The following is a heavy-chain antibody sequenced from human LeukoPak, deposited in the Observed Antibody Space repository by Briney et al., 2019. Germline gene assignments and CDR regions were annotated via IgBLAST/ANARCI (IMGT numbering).Heavy chain of an antibody. V-gene: IGHV4-39*01. D-gene: IGHD3-3*01. CDR3: ARSTGITLFGVLYNWFDP. Sequence: PSETLSLTCSVSGGSISSSNYYWGWIRQPPGDRLEWIGTLYYDGTTYYTPSLKGRVTLSVDLSKNRFSLNLSSASAADTAVYYCARSTGITLFGVLYNWFDPWGQGTLVTASS. CDR2: LYYDGTT. J-gene: IGHJ5*02. CDR1: GGSISSSNYY.